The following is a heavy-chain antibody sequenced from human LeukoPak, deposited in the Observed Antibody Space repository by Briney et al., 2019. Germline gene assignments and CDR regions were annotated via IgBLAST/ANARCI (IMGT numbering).Heavy chain of an antibody. CDR1: GYTFTGYS. CDR3: ATELTGDSALDY. Sequence: ASVKVSCKASGYTFTGYSVHWARQTPGQGLEWMGWINPNTGGTKYAQKFQGRVTMTRDTSISTAYMDLSRLGSDDTAVYFCATELTGDSALDYWGQGTLVTVSS. J-gene: IGHJ4*02. CDR2: INPNTGGT. V-gene: IGHV1-2*02. D-gene: IGHD7-27*01.